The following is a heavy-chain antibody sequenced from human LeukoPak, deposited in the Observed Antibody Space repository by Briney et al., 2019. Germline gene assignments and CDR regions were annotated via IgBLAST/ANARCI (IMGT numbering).Heavy chain of an antibody. CDR1: GFTFSSYS. Sequence: GGSLRLSCAASGFTFSSYSMNWVRQAPGKGLEWVSSISSSSSYIYYADSVKGRFTISRGNAKNSLYLQMNSLRAEDTAVYYCARATCSGGSCSFGDAFDIWGQGTMVTVSS. J-gene: IGHJ3*02. V-gene: IGHV3-21*01. CDR3: ARATCSGGSCSFGDAFDI. D-gene: IGHD2-15*01. CDR2: ISSSSSYI.